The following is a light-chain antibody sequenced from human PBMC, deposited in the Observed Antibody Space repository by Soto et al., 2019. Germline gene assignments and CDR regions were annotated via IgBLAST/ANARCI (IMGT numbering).Light chain of an antibody. CDR2: QAS. CDR3: QQYNSYSWT. V-gene: IGKV1-5*03. CDR1: QSIINW. Sequence: DIQMTQSPSTLSASVGDRVTITCRASQSIINWLGWYQQKPGKAPKLLISQASSLESGVPSRFSGSGSETEFTLTISGLQPDDFASYYCQQYNSYSWTFGQGTKVDIK. J-gene: IGKJ1*01.